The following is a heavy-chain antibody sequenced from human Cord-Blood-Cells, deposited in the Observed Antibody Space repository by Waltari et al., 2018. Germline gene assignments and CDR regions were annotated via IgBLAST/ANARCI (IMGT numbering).Heavy chain of an antibody. CDR2: ISYDGSNK. D-gene: IGHD2-8*02. CDR3: AKDIGPYCTGGVCYYYYGMDV. Sequence: QVQLVESGGGVVQPGRSLRLSCAASGFTFSSYGMHWVRQAPGKRLEWVAVISYDGSNKYYADSVKGRFSISRENSKNTVYLQMNSLRAEDTAGYYCAKDIGPYCTGGVCYYYYGMDVWGQGTTVTVSS. CDR1: GFTFSSYG. J-gene: IGHJ6*02. V-gene: IGHV3-30*18.